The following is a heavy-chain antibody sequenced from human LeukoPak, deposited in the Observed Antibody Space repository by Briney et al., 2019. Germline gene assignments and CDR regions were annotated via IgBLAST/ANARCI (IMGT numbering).Heavy chain of an antibody. CDR2: ISWNSGSI. Sequence: GRSLRLSCAASGFTFDDYAMHWVRQAPWKGLGWVSGISWNSGSIGYADSVKGRFTISRDNAKNSLYLQMNSLRAEDTALYYCAKDIAVAGMTFWYFDLWGRGTLVTVSS. CDR3: AKDIAVAGMTFWYFDL. CDR1: GFTFDDYA. J-gene: IGHJ2*01. D-gene: IGHD6-19*01. V-gene: IGHV3-9*01.